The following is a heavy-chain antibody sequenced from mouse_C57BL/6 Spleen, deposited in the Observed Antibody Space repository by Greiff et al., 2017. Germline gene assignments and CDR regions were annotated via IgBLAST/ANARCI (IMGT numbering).Heavy chain of an antibody. CDR1: GYTFTSYW. Sequence: QVQLQQPGAELVRPGSSVKLSCKASGYTFTSYWMHWVKQRPIQGLEWIGNIDPSDSENHYNQKFKDKATLTVDKSSSTAYMQLSSLTSEDSAVYYCARGGFTTVVARGFDYWGQGTTLTVSS. J-gene: IGHJ2*01. CDR3: ARGGFTTVVARGFDY. D-gene: IGHD1-1*01. CDR2: IDPSDSEN. V-gene: IGHV1-52*01.